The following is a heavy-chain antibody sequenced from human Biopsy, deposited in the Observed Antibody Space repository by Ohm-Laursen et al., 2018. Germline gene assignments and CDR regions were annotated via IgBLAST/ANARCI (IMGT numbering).Heavy chain of an antibody. CDR3: AHGSGSYYKWDF. Sequence: SDTLSLTCTLSGDSITRSYWSWIRQSPGKGLEWIGHVFDRGTTNYNPSLRSRVTMSEDTSKKHFSLRLTSVTAADTAIYYCAHGSGSYYKWDFWGRGILVTVSS. CDR2: VFDRGTT. V-gene: IGHV4-59*08. D-gene: IGHD3-10*01. J-gene: IGHJ4*02. CDR1: GDSITRSY.